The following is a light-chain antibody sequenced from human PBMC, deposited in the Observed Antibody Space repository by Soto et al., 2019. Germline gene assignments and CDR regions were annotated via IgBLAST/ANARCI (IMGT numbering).Light chain of an antibody. CDR1: QNVRYN. Sequence: EIVMTQSPVTLSVSPGERATLSCRASQNVRYNLAWYQQRRGQAPRLLIYGASTGATGVPARFSGSGSETEFTLTINGLQSEDFAIYYCQQYETWPRTFGRGTTLEIK. CDR3: QQYETWPRT. V-gene: IGKV3-15*01. J-gene: IGKJ2*01. CDR2: GAS.